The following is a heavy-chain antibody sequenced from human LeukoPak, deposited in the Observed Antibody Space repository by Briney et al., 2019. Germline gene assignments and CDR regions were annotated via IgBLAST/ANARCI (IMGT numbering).Heavy chain of an antibody. V-gene: IGHV4-38-2*02. Sequence: TSETLSLTCAVSGYSISSGYYWGWIRQPPGKGLEWIGSIYHSGSTYYNPSLKSRVTISVDTSKNQFSLKLSSVTAADTAVYYCARDPIAVAAFDYWGQGTLVTVSS. J-gene: IGHJ4*02. D-gene: IGHD6-19*01. CDR2: IYHSGST. CDR1: GYSISSGYY. CDR3: ARDPIAVAAFDY.